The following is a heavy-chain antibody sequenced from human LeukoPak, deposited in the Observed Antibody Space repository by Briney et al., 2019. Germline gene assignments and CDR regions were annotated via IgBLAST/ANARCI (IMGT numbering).Heavy chain of an antibody. Sequence: SETLSLTCTVSGGSISSGGYYWSWIRQHPGKGLEWIGYIYYSGSTYYNPSLKSRVTISVDTSKNQFSLKLSSVTAADTAVYYCAIWSQGGYSSGWYVGMDVWGQGTTVTVSS. CDR2: IYYSGST. V-gene: IGHV4-31*03. D-gene: IGHD6-19*01. CDR3: AIWSQGGYSSGWYVGMDV. J-gene: IGHJ6*02. CDR1: GGSISSGGYY.